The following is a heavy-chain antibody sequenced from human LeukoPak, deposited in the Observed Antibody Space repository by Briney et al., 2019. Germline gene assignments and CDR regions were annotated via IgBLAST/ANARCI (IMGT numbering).Heavy chain of an antibody. V-gene: IGHV3-23*01. J-gene: IGHJ4*02. CDR2: ISGSGGST. CDR3: AKASGSYFDY. D-gene: IGHD3-10*01. CDR1: GFSLSSYA. Sequence: GGSLRLSCAASGFSLSSYAMSWVRQAPGKGLEWVSAISGSGGSTYYADSVKGRFTISRDNSKNTLYLQMNSLRAEDTAVYYCAKASGSYFDYWGQGTLVTVSS.